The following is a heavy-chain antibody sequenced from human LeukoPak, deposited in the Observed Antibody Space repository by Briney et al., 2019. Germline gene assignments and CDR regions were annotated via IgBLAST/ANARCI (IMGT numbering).Heavy chain of an antibody. Sequence: GGSVRLSCAASGFTFSSYWMHWVRQAPGKGLVWVSRINSDGSSTSYADSVKGRFTISRDNAKNTLYLQMNSLRAEDTAVYYCARGPLVTYYFDYWGQGTLVTVSS. CDR1: GFTFSSYW. CDR3: ARGPLVTYYFDY. V-gene: IGHV3-74*01. CDR2: INSDGSST. J-gene: IGHJ4*02.